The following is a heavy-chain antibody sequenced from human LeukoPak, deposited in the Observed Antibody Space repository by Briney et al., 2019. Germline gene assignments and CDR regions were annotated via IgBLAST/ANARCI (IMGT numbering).Heavy chain of an antibody. CDR2: IYSGGST. J-gene: IGHJ4*02. D-gene: IGHD3-22*01. CDR1: GFTVSSNY. Sequence: GSLRLSCAASGFTVSSNYMSWVRQAPGKGLEWVSVIYSGGSTYYADSVKGRFTISRDNSKNTLYLQMNSLRAEDTAVYYCARVRDYYYDSSGYHTHYWGQGTLVTVSS. V-gene: IGHV3-66*01. CDR3: ARVRDYYYDSSGYHTHY.